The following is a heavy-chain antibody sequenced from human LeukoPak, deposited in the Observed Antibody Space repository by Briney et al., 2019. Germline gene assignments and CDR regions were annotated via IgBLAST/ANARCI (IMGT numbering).Heavy chain of an antibody. Sequence: PGGSLRLSCAASGFTFSSYAMNWVRQAPGKGLEWVSAITGSGGYSYYADSVKGRFTISRDNSKNTLYLQMNSLRAEDTAVYYCAKHLLGQLVGTGFDPWGQGTLVTVSS. D-gene: IGHD6-6*01. V-gene: IGHV3-23*01. J-gene: IGHJ5*02. CDR1: GFTFSSYA. CDR3: AKHLLGQLVGTGFDP. CDR2: ITGSGGYS.